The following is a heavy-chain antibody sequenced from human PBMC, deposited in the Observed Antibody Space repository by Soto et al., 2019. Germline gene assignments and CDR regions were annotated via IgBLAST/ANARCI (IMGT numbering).Heavy chain of an antibody. CDR3: AKDLYAFSNYYGMDV. CDR2: ISYDGNNK. V-gene: IGHV3-30*18. D-gene: IGHD3-3*02. Sequence: GGSLRLSCAASGFTFSSYGMHWVRQAPGKGLEWVAFISYDGNNKNYADSVKGRFTISRDNSKNTLYLQMNSLRVEDTGVHYCAKDLYAFSNYYGMDVWGQGTTVTVS. CDR1: GFTFSSYG. J-gene: IGHJ6*02.